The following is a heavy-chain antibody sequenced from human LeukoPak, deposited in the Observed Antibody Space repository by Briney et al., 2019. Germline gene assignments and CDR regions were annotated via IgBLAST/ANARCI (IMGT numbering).Heavy chain of an antibody. Sequence: GGSLRLSCAASGITFSSYWMSWVRQAPGRGLEWVAHIKQDGSEKNYVDSVKGRFTISRDNAKNSLYLQMNSLRAEDTAMYYCTSLDTAMVNGDYWGQGTLVTVSS. D-gene: IGHD5-18*01. CDR1: GITFSSYW. CDR2: IKQDGSEK. V-gene: IGHV3-7*01. CDR3: TSLDTAMVNGDY. J-gene: IGHJ4*02.